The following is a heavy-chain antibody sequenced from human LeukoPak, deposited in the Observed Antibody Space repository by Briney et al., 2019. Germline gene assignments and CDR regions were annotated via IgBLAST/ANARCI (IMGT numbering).Heavy chain of an antibody. CDR2: VNGSGYSA. J-gene: IGHJ1*01. D-gene: IGHD6-19*01. Sequence: GGSLRLSCAASGLTFSSYAMNWVRQAPGKGLEWVSSVNGSGYSAYYADSVKGRFTISRDNSKDTLFLQMSTLRVEDTAVYYCAKVVSYSSGWFFHHWGQGTLVTVSS. CDR1: GLTFSSYA. V-gene: IGHV3-23*01. CDR3: AKVVSYSSGWFFHH.